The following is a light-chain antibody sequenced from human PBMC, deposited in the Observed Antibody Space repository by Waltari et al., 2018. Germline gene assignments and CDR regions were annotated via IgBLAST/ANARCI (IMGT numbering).Light chain of an antibody. CDR1: QSVSSSY. J-gene: IGKJ3*01. Sequence: IVLTQSPGTLSLSPGERANLPCRASQSVSSSYLAWYQQKPGQAPRLLIYGASSRATGIPDRFSGSGSGTDFTLTISRLEPEDFAVYYCQQYGSSPFTFGPGTKVDIK. CDR3: QQYGSSPFT. V-gene: IGKV3-20*01. CDR2: GAS.